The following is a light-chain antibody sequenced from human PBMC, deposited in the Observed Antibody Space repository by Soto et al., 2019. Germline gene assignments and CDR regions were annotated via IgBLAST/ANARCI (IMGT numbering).Light chain of an antibody. CDR1: SSDVGGYNC. Sequence: QSVLTQPASVSGSPGQSITISCTGTSSDVGGYNCVSWYQQHPGRAPKLMIYEVINRPSGVSNRFSGSKSGNTASLTISGLQAEDEADYYCSSYTSSTTYVFGTGTKVTVL. CDR3: SSYTSSTTYV. CDR2: EVI. J-gene: IGLJ1*01. V-gene: IGLV2-14*01.